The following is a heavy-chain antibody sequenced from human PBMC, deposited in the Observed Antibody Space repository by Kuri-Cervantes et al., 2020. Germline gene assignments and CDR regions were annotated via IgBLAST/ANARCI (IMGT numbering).Heavy chain of an antibody. CDR2: FDPVDGET. CDR3: ARVGDSSSWYSHYYYGMDV. D-gene: IGHD6-13*01. V-gene: IGHV1-24*01. CDR1: GYTLTELS. Sequence: ASVNVSCKVSGYTLTELSMKWVRQAPGKGLEWVGGFDPVDGETFYAQKFQGRVTMAEDTSTDTAYMELSSLRSEDTPVYFCARVGDSSSWYSHYYYGMDVWGQGTTVTVSS. J-gene: IGHJ6*02.